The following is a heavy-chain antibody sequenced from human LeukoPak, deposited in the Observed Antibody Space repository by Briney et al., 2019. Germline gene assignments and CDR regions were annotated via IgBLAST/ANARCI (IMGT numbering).Heavy chain of an antibody. CDR2: ICYEGGNT. V-gene: IGHV3-64D*06. D-gene: IGHD3-16*01. CDR1: GFTFNSYS. Sequence: PGGSLRLSCSASGFTFNSYSMHWVRQAPGKGLEYVAAICYEGGNTYYADSVRGRFTISRDNSKNTVDLHKTRLRVENTVDYHWVKDSSVCTPTRCDGGSCTAFDYWGQGTLVTVSS. CDR3: VKDSSVCTPTRCDGGSCTAFDY. J-gene: IGHJ4*02.